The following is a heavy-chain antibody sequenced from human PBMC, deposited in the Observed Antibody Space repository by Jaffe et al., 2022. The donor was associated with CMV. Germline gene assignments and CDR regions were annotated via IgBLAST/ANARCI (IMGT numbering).Heavy chain of an antibody. J-gene: IGHJ3*02. CDR1: GFTFSSYW. CDR3: ARGDMITFGGVIVSYAFDI. Sequence: EVQLVESGGGLVQPGGSLRLSCAASGFTFSSYWMSWVRQAPGKGLEWVANIKQDGSEKYYVDSVKGRFTISRDNAKNSLYLQMNSLRAEDTAVYYCARGDMITFGGVIVSYAFDIWGQGTMVTVSS. V-gene: IGHV3-7*01. D-gene: IGHD3-16*02. CDR2: IKQDGSEK.